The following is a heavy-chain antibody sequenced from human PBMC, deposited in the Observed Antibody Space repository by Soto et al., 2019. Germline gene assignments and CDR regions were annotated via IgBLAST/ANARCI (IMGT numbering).Heavy chain of an antibody. Sequence: ASETLSLTCTVSGGSISSYYWSWIRQPPGKGLEWIGYIYYSGSTNYNPSLKSRVTISVDTSKNQFSLKLSSVTAADTAVYYCARSERDCYNYAPCAFDIWGQGTMVTVSS. CDR1: GGSISSYY. D-gene: IGHD5-12*01. CDR3: ARSERDCYNYAPCAFDI. V-gene: IGHV4-59*01. J-gene: IGHJ3*02. CDR2: IYYSGST.